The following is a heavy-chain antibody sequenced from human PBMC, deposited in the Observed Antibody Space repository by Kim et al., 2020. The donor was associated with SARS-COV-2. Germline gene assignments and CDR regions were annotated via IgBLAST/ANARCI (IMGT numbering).Heavy chain of an antibody. CDR1: GFTFSSYA. Sequence: GGSLRLSCAASGFTFSSYAMHWVRQAPGKGLEWVAVISYDGSNKYYADSVKGRFTISRDNSKNTLYLQMNSLRAEDTAVYYCARDLRFLEWLSSYGMDVWGQGTTVSVSS. J-gene: IGHJ6*02. CDR3: ARDLRFLEWLSSYGMDV. V-gene: IGHV3-30-3*01. D-gene: IGHD3-3*01. CDR2: ISYDGSNK.